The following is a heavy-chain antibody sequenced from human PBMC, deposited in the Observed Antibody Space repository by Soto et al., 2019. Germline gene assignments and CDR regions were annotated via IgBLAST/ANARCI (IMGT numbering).Heavy chain of an antibody. CDR3: TRDGDYGYCLAY. D-gene: IGHD2-21*01. CDR1: GASISTGKW. J-gene: IGHJ4*02. Sequence: QVQLQESGPGLVKPSETLTLTCAVSGASISTGKWWSWVRQPPGKGLEWIGEISHSVSANYNPAHRSRVTIEVDKSKNQFSLELSVTAADPAMYYCTRDGDYGYCLAYWGQGTLVTVSS. V-gene: IGHV4-4*02. CDR2: ISHSVSA.